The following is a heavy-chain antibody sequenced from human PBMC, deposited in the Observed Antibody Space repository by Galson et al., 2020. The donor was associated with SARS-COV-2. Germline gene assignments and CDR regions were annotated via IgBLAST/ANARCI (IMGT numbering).Heavy chain of an antibody. Sequence: ASETLSLTCSVSGGSITTVGYYWTWIRQHPGKGLEWIGYVAYSGSIDYNPSLKSRLTISLDTSKSQFSLKLSSVTAADTAVYYCATPSPYRRTWTLDHWGQGILVTVSS. CDR3: ATPSPYRRTWTLDH. CDR1: GGSITTVGYY. CDR2: VAYSGSI. V-gene: IGHV4-31*03. J-gene: IGHJ4*02. D-gene: IGHD1-1*01.